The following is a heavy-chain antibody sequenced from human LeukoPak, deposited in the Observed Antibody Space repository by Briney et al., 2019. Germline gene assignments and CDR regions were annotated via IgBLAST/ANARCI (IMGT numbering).Heavy chain of an antibody. V-gene: IGHV4-39*02. CDR2: VFYSGST. CDR1: GGSISTNAYY. Sequence: SETLSLTCTVSGGSISTNAYYWAWIRQPPGKGLEWIGSVFYSGSTYSNPSLESRLTISVDTSKNHFSLKLSSVTAADTAVYYCARGDSSGWYGKRYFDLWGRGTLVTVSS. J-gene: IGHJ2*01. D-gene: IGHD6-19*01. CDR3: ARGDSSGWYGKRYFDL.